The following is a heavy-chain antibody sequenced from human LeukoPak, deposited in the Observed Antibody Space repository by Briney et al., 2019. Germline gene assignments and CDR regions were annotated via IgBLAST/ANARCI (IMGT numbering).Heavy chain of an antibody. CDR3: AKDSSGQFDY. Sequence: GGSLRLSCAASGFTFSSYWMSWVRQAPGKGLEWVSGISWNSGSIGYADSVKGRFTISRDNAKNSLYLQMNSLRAEDTALYYCAKDSSGQFDYWGQGTLVTVSS. V-gene: IGHV3-9*01. CDR1: GFTFSSYW. J-gene: IGHJ4*02. CDR2: ISWNSGSI. D-gene: IGHD3-10*01.